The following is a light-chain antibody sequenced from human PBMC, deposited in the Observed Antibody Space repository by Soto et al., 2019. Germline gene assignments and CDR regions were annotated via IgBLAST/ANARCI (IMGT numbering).Light chain of an antibody. Sequence: EIVLTQSPATLSSFPGDRVTLSCRASQSINTRLAWYQHRPGQAPRLLIYQTSLRAAGIPARFSASGSGTDFTLTISGVQPEDFALYYCHQRQSWPRTFGQGTKVDI. CDR1: QSINTR. CDR3: HQRQSWPRT. V-gene: IGKV3-11*01. CDR2: QTS. J-gene: IGKJ1*01.